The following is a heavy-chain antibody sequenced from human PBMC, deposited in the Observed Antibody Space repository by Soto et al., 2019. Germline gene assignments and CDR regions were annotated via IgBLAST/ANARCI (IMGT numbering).Heavy chain of an antibody. CDR2: ISYDGRNK. J-gene: IGHJ4*02. D-gene: IGHD4-17*01. CDR1: GFPFSSYA. V-gene: IGHV3-30*04. Sequence: QVQLVDPGGGGFQLGGSLSPSCQASGFPFSSYARHWVRRPPGKGREWVAVISYDGRNKYYADPVKGRFTISRDNPKNTLYLQMNSLRAEDTAVYYCARGHDYGGKFDYWGQGTLVTVSS. CDR3: ARGHDYGGKFDY.